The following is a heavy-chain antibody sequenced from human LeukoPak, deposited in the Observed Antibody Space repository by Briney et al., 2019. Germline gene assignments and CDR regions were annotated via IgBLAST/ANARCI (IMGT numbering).Heavy chain of an antibody. CDR1: GFIFSSYS. V-gene: IGHV3-48*01. J-gene: IGHJ5*02. CDR2: ISSSSSSI. D-gene: IGHD2-15*01. Sequence: PGGSLRLSCAASGFIFSSYSMNWVRQAPGMGLEWVSYISSSSSSIYYADSVKGRFTISRDNAKNSLFLQMNSLRAEDTAVYYCARYCSVTTCPLGLDPWGQGTLVTASS. CDR3: ARYCSVTTCPLGLDP.